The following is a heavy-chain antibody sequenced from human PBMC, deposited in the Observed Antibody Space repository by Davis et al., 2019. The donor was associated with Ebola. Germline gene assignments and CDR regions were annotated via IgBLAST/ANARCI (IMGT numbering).Heavy chain of an antibody. CDR2: IIPIFGTA. D-gene: IGHD3-3*01. CDR1: GGTFSSYA. V-gene: IGHV1-69*06. J-gene: IGHJ4*02. CDR3: ARGPIDFWSGYYRSCYFDY. Sequence: SVKVSCKASGGTFSSYAISWVRQAPGQGLEWMGGIIPIFGTANYAQKFQGRVTITADKSTSTAYMELSSLRSEDTAVYYCARGPIDFWSGYYRSCYFDYWGQGTLVTVSS.